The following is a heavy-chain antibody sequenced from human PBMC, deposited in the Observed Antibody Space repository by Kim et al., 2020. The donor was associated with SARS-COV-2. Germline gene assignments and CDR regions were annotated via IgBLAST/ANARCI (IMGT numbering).Heavy chain of an antibody. CDR3: AKAIAAAGTSVVDY. J-gene: IGHJ4*02. V-gene: IGHV3-9*01. CDR1: GFTFDDYA. D-gene: IGHD6-13*01. CDR2: ISWNSGSI. Sequence: GGSLRLSCAASGFTFDDYAMHWVRQAPGKGLEWVSGISWNSGSIGYADSVKGRFTISRDNAKNSLYLQMNSLRAEDTALYYCAKAIAAAGTSVVDYWGQGTLVTVSS.